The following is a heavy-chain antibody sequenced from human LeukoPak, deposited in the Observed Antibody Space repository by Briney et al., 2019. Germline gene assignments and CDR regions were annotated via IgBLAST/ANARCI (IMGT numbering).Heavy chain of an antibody. CDR2: INPNSGGT. D-gene: IGHD3-10*01. Sequence: EASVKVSCKASGYTFTGYYMHWVRQAPGQGLEWMGWINPNSGGTNYAQKFQGRVTMTRDTSISTAYMELSRLRSDDTAVYYCARAPRGSGSYNDYWGQETLVTVSS. CDR1: GYTFTGYY. J-gene: IGHJ4*02. V-gene: IGHV1-2*02. CDR3: ARAPRGSGSYNDY.